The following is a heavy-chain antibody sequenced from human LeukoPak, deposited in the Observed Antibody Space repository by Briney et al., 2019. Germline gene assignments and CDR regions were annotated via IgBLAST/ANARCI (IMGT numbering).Heavy chain of an antibody. D-gene: IGHD4-17*01. CDR1: GFTFSGSA. J-gene: IGHJ4*02. CDR3: TSPLGDYGDYGRDY. CDR2: IRSKANTYAT. Sequence: GGSLRLSCAASGFTFSGSAMHWVRQASGKGLEWVGRIRSKANTYATAYAASVKGRFTISRDDSKNTAYLQMNSLKTEDTAAYYCTSPLGDYGDYGRDYWGQGTLVTVSS. V-gene: IGHV3-73*01.